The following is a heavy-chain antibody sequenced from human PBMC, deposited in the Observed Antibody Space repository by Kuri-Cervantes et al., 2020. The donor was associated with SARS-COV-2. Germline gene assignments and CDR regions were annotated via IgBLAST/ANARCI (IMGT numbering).Heavy chain of an antibody. Sequence: GGSLRLSCAASGSTFSSYGMHWVRQAPGKGLEWVAVIWYDGSNKYYADSVKGRFTISRDNSKNTLYLQMNSLRAEDTAVYYCARVDPARRFNYGDYFDYWGQGTLVTVSS. CDR3: ARVDPARRFNYGDYFDY. CDR1: GSTFSSYG. D-gene: IGHD4-17*01. J-gene: IGHJ4*02. CDR2: IWYDGSNK. V-gene: IGHV3-33*01.